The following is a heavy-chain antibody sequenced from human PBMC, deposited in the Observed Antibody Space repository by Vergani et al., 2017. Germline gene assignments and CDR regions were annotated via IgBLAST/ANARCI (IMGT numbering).Heavy chain of an antibody. D-gene: IGHD3-10*01. V-gene: IGHV3-23*01. J-gene: IGHJ4*02. Sequence: EVQLLESGGGLVQPGGSLRLSCAASGFTFSSYAMNWVRQAPGKGLEWVSGISGSGTGTYYADSVKGRFTISRDNSKNTLHLQMNTLRAEDTALYYCAKDGRFGELSTSGGEEPLVSVSS. CDR2: ISGSGTGT. CDR3: AKDGRFGELSTS. CDR1: GFTFSSYA.